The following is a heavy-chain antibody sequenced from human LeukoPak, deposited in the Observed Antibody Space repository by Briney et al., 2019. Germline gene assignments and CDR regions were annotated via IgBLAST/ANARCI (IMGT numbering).Heavy chain of an antibody. CDR1: GYTFTSYD. CDR2: MNPNSGNT. V-gene: IGHV1-8*01. J-gene: IGHJ4*02. Sequence: GASVKVSCKASGYTFTSYDINWVRQATGQGLEWMGWMNPNSGNTGYAQKFQGRVTITADKSTSTAYMELSSLRSEDTAVYYCARTDVDTAMADFDYWGQGTLVTVSS. CDR3: ARTDVDTAMADFDY. D-gene: IGHD5-18*01.